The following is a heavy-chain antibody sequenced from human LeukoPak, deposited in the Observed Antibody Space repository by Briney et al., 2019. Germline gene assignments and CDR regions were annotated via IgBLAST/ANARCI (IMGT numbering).Heavy chain of an antibody. Sequence: QAGKSLRLSCAASGFTFSSYAMHWVRQAPGKGLEWVAVISYDGSNKYYADSVKGRFTISRDNSKNTLYLQMNSLRAEDTAVYYCARDETGADAFDIWGQGTMVTVSS. CDR3: ARDETGADAFDI. CDR2: ISYDGSNK. V-gene: IGHV3-30-3*01. CDR1: GFTFSSYA. J-gene: IGHJ3*02. D-gene: IGHD1-1*01.